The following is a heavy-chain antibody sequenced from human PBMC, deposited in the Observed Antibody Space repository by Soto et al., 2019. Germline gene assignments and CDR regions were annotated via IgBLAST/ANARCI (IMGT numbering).Heavy chain of an antibody. CDR3: ARVSSIAASLDP. CDR2: IYHSGST. D-gene: IGHD6-6*01. V-gene: IGHV4-38-2*01. J-gene: IGHJ5*02. CDR1: GYSISSGYY. Sequence: PSETVSLTCAVSGYSISSGYYWGWIRQPPGKGLEWIGSIYHSGSTYYNPCLKSRVTISVDTSKNQFSMKLSSVTAADTAVYYCARVSSIAASLDPWAQGTLVPVSS.